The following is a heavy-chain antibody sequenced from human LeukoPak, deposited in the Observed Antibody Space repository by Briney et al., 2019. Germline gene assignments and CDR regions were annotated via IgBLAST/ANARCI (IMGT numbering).Heavy chain of an antibody. D-gene: IGHD6-13*01. J-gene: IGHJ3*02. V-gene: IGHV1-2*02. CDR1: GYTFSDYY. CDR2: INPNSGGT. CDR3: ARDSAASSSWPDAFDI. Sequence: ASVKVSCKASGYTFSDYYIHWVRQAPGQGLEWMGWINPNSGGTNYAQKFQGRVTMTRDTSISTGYMELSRLRSDDTAVYYCARDSAASSSWPDAFDIWGQGTMVTVSS.